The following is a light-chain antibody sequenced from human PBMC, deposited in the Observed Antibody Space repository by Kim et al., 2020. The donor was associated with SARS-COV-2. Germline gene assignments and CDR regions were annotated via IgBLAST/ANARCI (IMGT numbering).Light chain of an antibody. V-gene: IGKV1-39*01. J-gene: IGKJ1*01. CDR1: QDISRY. Sequence: DIQMTQSPSSLSASVGDRVTITCRASQDISRYLNWYQQKPGKAPKLLIYTASSLQSGVPSRFTGSGSETDFTLTISSRQPEDFATYYCQQTYSASRTFGQGTKVGIK. CDR2: TAS. CDR3: QQTYSASRT.